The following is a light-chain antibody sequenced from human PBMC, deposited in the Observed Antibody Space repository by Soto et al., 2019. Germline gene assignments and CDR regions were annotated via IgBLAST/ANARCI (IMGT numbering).Light chain of an antibody. J-gene: IGKJ5*01. CDR2: GAS. CDR1: QSLSSAF. CDR3: QQYGSSPSAT. V-gene: IGKV3-20*01. Sequence: EIVLTQSPGTLSLSPGEKATLSCRASQSLSSAFLAWYQQKPGQAPRLLIYGASSGATGIPDRFSGSGSGTDFTLTISRLEPEDFAVYYCQQYGSSPSATFGQGTRLEI.